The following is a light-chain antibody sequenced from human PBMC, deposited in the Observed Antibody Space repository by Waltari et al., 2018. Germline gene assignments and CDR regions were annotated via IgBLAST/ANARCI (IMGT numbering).Light chain of an antibody. CDR3: QQYGSSVMYT. CDR1: QRITKRY. CDR2: GAS. J-gene: IGKJ2*01. V-gene: IGKV3-20*01. Sequence: CKASQRITKRYLAWYQQRAGQASRRVMYGASSRGAGIPDRLSGSGSGTDFTLTISRLEHEDAAVYYCQQYGSSVMYTFGQGTKVEIK.